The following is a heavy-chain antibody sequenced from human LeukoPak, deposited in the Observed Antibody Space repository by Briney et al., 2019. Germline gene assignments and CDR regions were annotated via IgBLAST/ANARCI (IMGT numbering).Heavy chain of an antibody. CDR3: ARRQLARGAFDI. V-gene: IGHV1-69*05. Sequence: SVKVSCKASGGTFSSYAISWVRQAPGQGLEWMGGIIPIFGTANYAQKFQGGVTITTDESTSTAYMELSSLRSEDTAVYYCARRQLARGAFDIWGQGTMVTVSS. J-gene: IGHJ3*02. CDR1: GGTFSSYA. CDR2: IIPIFGTA. D-gene: IGHD6-13*01.